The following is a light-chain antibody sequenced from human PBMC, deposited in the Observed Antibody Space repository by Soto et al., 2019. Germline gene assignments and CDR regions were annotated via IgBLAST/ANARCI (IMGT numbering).Light chain of an antibody. CDR2: GAS. Sequence: AIQVAQSPTSLSAAVGDRVTITFRTSQDVRNRLGWYQQKPGKAPKLLIYGASSLQGGVSSRFSGSGFGTDFTLTISSLQPEDSATYYCLQDYTYFWMFGQGTKVDIK. CDR1: QDVRNR. J-gene: IGKJ1*01. CDR3: LQDYTYFWM. V-gene: IGKV1-6*01.